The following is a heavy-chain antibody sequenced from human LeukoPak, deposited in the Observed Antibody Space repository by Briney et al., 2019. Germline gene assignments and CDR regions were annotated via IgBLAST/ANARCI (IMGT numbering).Heavy chain of an antibody. CDR1: GGSISSYY. Sequence: SETLSLTCTVSGGSISSYYWSWIRQPPGKGLEWIGYIYYSGSTNYNPSLKSRVTISVDTSKNQFSLKLSSVTAADTAVYYCAGDQHYDPGAFDIWGQGTMVTVSS. CDR2: IYYSGST. J-gene: IGHJ3*02. D-gene: IGHD3-22*01. V-gene: IGHV4-59*01. CDR3: AGDQHYDPGAFDI.